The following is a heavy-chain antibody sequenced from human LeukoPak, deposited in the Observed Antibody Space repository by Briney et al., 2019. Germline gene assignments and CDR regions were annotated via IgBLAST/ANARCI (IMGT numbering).Heavy chain of an antibody. CDR3: AKSEYYYVSSGYYPLFDY. V-gene: IGHV3-23*01. CDR1: GFTFSSYA. CDR2: ISGSGGST. J-gene: IGHJ4*02. D-gene: IGHD3-22*01. Sequence: GGSLRLSCAASGFTFSSYAMSWVRQAPGKGLEWVSAISGSGGSTYYADSMKGRFTISRDNSKNTLYLQMNSLRAEDTAVYYCAKSEYYYVSSGYYPLFDYWGQGTLVTVSS.